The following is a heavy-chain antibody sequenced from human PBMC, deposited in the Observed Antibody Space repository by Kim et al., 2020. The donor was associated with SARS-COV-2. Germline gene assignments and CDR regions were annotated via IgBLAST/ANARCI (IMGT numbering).Heavy chain of an antibody. Sequence: GGSLRLSCAASGFTFGSYEMNWVRQAPGKGLEWLSYISSSGSHMFYADSVKGRFTTSRDNAKNSMYLQMNRLRAEDTAVYYCVRVGPTGTTGQHFDSWGQGTLVTVSS. D-gene: IGHD1-1*01. CDR2: ISSSGSHM. CDR3: VRVGPTGTTGQHFDS. J-gene: IGHJ4*02. V-gene: IGHV3-48*03. CDR1: GFTFGSYE.